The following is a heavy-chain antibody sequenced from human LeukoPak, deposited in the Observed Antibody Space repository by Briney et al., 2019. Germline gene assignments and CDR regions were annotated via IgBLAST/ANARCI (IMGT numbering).Heavy chain of an antibody. CDR3: ARALLLGYGMDV. J-gene: IGHJ6*02. Sequence: GGSLRLSCAASGFTFSSYSMNWVRQAPGKGLEWVAVISYDGSNKYYADSVKGRFTISRDNSKNTLYLQMNSLRAEDTAVYYCARALLLGYGMDVWGQGTTVTVSS. CDR2: ISYDGSNK. CDR1: GFTFSSYS. V-gene: IGHV3-30*03.